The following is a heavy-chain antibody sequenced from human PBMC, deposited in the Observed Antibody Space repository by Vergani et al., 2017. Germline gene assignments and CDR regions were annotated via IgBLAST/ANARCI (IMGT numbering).Heavy chain of an antibody. CDR1: GGTFSSYA. J-gene: IGHJ2*01. D-gene: IGHD6-13*01. V-gene: IGHV1-69*06. Sequence: QVQLVQSGAEVKKPGSSVKVSCKASGGTFSSYAISWVRQAPGQGLEWMGGIIPIFGTANYAQKLQGRVTMTTDTSTSTAYMELRSLRSDDTAVYYCARDEVDGQQQLLAYFDLWGRGTLVTVSS. CDR2: IIPIFGTA. CDR3: ARDEVDGQQQLLAYFDL.